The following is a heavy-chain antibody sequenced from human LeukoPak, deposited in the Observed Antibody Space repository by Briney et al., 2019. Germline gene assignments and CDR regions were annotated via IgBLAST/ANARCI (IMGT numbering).Heavy chain of an antibody. D-gene: IGHD2-15*01. CDR1: GYTFTSYD. CDR2: MNPNSGNT. J-gene: IGHJ5*02. CDR3: ARGNYCSGGSCHRDSGKFDP. Sequence: ASVKVSCKASGYTFTSYDINWVRQATGQGLEWMGWMNPNSGNTGYAQKFQGRVTITRNTSISTAYMELSSLRSEDTAVYYCARGNYCSGGSCHRDSGKFDPWGQGTLVTVSS. V-gene: IGHV1-8*01.